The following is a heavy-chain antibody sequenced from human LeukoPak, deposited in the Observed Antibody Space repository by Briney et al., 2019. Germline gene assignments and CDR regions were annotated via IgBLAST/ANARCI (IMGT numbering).Heavy chain of an antibody. CDR3: AKHIAVATFDC. V-gene: IGHV4-59*01. Sequence: SETLSLTCAVYGGSFSGYYWSWIRQPPGKGLEWIGYIYYSGSTNYNPSLKSRVTISVDTSKNQFSLKLSSVTAADTAVYYCAKHIAVATFDCWGQGTLVTVSS. CDR2: IYYSGST. CDR1: GGSFSGYY. D-gene: IGHD6-19*01. J-gene: IGHJ4*02.